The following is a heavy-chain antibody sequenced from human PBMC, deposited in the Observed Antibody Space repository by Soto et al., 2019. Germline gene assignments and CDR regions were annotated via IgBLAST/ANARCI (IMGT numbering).Heavy chain of an antibody. V-gene: IGHV4-39*01. CDR2: FYYSGST. CDR3: ARSVGDYYYGMDV. J-gene: IGHJ6*02. D-gene: IGHD1-26*01. Sequence: IRQPPGKGLEWIGNFYYSGSTYYNPSLRSRVTISVDASKNQFSVKVSSVTATDTAVYYCARSVGDYYYGMDVWGQGTTVTVSS.